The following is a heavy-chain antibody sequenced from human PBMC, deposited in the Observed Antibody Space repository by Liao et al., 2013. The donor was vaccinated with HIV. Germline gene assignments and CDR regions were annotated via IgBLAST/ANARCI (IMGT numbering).Heavy chain of an antibody. CDR3: ARERYYGSGSYSFDY. Sequence: QVRLDQWGGGLLRPSETLSLTCAAYGGSFTDYYWSWIRQSPGKGLEWIGYIYYSGSTYYSASLRSRVTISLDTSKKQFSLKVSSVTAADTAVYYCARERYYGSGSYSFDYWGQGTLVTVSS. CDR1: GGSFTDYY. V-gene: IGHV4-34*01. CDR2: IYYSGST. J-gene: IGHJ4*02. D-gene: IGHD3-10*01.